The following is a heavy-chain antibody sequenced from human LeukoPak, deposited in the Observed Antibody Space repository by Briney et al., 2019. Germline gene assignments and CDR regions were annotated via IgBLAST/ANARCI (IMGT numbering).Heavy chain of an antibody. Sequence: HPGGSLRLSCAASGFTFSSYAMSWVRQAPGRGLEWVSVMSGSGTTTYYADSVKGRFTISRDNSKSTLYLQMNSLRDEDTAVYYCAREDDSWGPNNLDFWGQGTMVTVSS. V-gene: IGHV3-23*01. CDR3: AREDDSWGPNNLDF. D-gene: IGHD7-27*01. CDR1: GFTFSSYA. CDR2: MSGSGTTT. J-gene: IGHJ3*01.